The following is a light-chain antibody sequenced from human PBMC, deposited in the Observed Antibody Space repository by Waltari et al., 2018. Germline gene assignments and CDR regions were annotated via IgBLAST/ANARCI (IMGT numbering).Light chain of an antibody. J-gene: IGKJ2*01. CDR3: QQYGSSPQYT. CDR2: GAS. CDR1: QRVSSRY. Sequence: EIVLTQSPGTLSLSPGERATLSCRDSQRVSSRYLALYQQKPGPAPRLLIYGASSRATGSPDRFSGSGSGTDFTLTISRLEPEDLAVYYCQQYGSSPQYTFGHGTKLEIK. V-gene: IGKV3-20*01.